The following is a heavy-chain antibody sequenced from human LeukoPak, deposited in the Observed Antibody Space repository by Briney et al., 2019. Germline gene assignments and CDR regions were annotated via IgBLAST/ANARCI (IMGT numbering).Heavy chain of an antibody. Sequence: GSLRLSCAAPGITFSSYGMSWVRQAPGKGLEWVSVVSGSGGITYYADSVKGRFTISRDNSKNTLYLQMNSLRAEDTAVYYCAKARSDRSSREGFDYWGQGTLVTVSS. V-gene: IGHV3-23*01. CDR1: GITFSSYG. J-gene: IGHJ4*02. CDR2: VSGSGGIT. D-gene: IGHD6-13*01. CDR3: AKARSDRSSREGFDY.